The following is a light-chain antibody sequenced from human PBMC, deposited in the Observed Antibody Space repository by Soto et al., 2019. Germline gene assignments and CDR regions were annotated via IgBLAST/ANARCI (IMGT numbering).Light chain of an antibody. J-gene: IGKJ1*01. CDR3: HHYAST. V-gene: IGKV3-20*01. CDR1: QSVTSTY. CDR2: GAS. Sequence: VLTQSPGTLSLSPGERATLSWRASQSVTSTYLAWYQQKPGQAPRLLIYGASSRATGVPDRFSGSGSGTDFTLTISRLEPEDFAVYFCHHYASTFGQGTKVDIK.